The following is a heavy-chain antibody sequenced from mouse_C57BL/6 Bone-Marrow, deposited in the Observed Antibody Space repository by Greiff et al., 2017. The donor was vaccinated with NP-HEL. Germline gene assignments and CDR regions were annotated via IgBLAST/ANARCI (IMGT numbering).Heavy chain of an antibody. D-gene: IGHD5-5*01. Sequence: VQLQESGAELVKPGASVKLSCKASGYTFTSYWMHWVKQRPGQGLEWIGMIHPNSGSTNYNEKFKSKATLTVDKSSSTAYMQLSSLTSEDSAVYYCARSDSLLHYWGQGTSVTVSS. CDR3: ARSDSLLHY. CDR1: GYTFTSYW. CDR2: IHPNSGST. V-gene: IGHV1-64*01. J-gene: IGHJ4*01.